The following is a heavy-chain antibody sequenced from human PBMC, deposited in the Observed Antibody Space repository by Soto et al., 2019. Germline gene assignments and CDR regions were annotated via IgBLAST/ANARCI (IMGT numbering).Heavy chain of an antibody. CDR1: GYSISSGYY. D-gene: IGHD1-26*01. Sequence: SETLSLTCAVSGYSISSGYYWGWIRQPPGKGLEWIGSIYHSGSTYYNPSLKSRVTISVDTSKNQFSLRLSSVTAADTAVYYCARDGPWELGSFDYWGQGTLVTVSS. J-gene: IGHJ4*02. V-gene: IGHV4-38-2*02. CDR3: ARDGPWELGSFDY. CDR2: IYHSGST.